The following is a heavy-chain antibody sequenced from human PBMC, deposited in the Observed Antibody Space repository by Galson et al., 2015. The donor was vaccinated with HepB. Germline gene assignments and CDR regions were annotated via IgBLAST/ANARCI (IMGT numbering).Heavy chain of an antibody. Sequence: FLRLSCAASGFTSSDFGINWVRQAPGKGLEWVAVISFDGNKKYYTDSVKGRFTISRDNSNNTLYLETNSLRTDDTAVYYCAREKVAAVLSDALDTWGQGTLVTASS. J-gene: IGHJ5*02. CDR1: GFTSSDFG. V-gene: IGHV3-30*03. D-gene: IGHD6-13*01. CDR2: ISFDGNKK. CDR3: AREKVAAVLSDALDT.